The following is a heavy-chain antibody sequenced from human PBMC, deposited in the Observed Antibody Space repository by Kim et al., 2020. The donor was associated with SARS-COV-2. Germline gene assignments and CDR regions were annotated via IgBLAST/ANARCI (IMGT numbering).Heavy chain of an antibody. CDR2: ISSSSSYI. D-gene: IGHD6-13*01. CDR1: GFTFSSYS. CDR3: ARGKHIGADATVLN. V-gene: IGHV3-21*01. J-gene: IGHJ1*01. Sequence: GGSLRLSCAASGFTFSSYSMNWVRQAPGKGLEWVSSISSSSSYIYYADSVKGRFTISRDNAKNSLYLQMYSLIAEDAAVYYCARGKHIGADATVLNWGQG.